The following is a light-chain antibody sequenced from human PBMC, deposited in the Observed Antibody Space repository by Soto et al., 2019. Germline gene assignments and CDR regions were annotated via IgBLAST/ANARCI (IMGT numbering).Light chain of an antibody. J-gene: IGKJ4*01. V-gene: IGKV3-15*01. CDR2: GAS. CDR1: QSVSSN. CDR3: QQYNNWPLLT. Sequence: EIVMTQSPATLSVSPGERATLSCRASQSVSSNLAWYQQKPGQAPRLLIYGASTRATGLPARFSGSGSGTEFTLTISSLQYEDFAVYYCQQYNNWPLLTFGGGTKVEIK.